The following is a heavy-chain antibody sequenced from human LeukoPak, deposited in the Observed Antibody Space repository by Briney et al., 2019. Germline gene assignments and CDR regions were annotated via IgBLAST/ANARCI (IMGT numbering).Heavy chain of an antibody. Sequence: PSETLSLTCTVSGDSISRSSSYWGWIRQPPGKGLEWIGSFQFGGATYYNPSLKSRVTKSVDTSKNQFSLKLSSVTAADTAVYFCARPLSYYYYVDVWGTGTTVTVSS. CDR1: GDSISRSSSY. CDR2: FQFGGAT. J-gene: IGHJ6*03. D-gene: IGHD2/OR15-2a*01. V-gene: IGHV4-39*01. CDR3: ARPLSYYYYVDV.